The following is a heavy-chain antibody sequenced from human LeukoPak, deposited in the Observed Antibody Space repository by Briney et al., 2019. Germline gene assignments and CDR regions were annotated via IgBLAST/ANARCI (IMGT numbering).Heavy chain of an antibody. CDR3: ARGQYDYVWGSHRLDY. D-gene: IGHD3-16*02. CDR1: GGSFSGYY. Sequence: SETLSLTCAVYGGSFSGYYWSWIRQPPGKGLEWIGEINHSGSTNYNPSLKSRVTISVDTSKNQFSLKLSSVTAADTAVYYCARGQYDYVWGSHRLDYWGQGTLVTVSS. J-gene: IGHJ4*02. V-gene: IGHV4-34*01. CDR2: INHSGST.